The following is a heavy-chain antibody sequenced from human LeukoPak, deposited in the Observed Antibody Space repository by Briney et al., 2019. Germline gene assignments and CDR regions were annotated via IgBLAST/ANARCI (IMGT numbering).Heavy chain of an antibody. V-gene: IGHV4-39*07. D-gene: IGHD6-19*01. CDR1: GGSISSSNYY. CDR2: IYHSGST. Sequence: SETLSLTCTVSGGSISSSNYYWGWVRQPPGKGLEWIGEIYHSGSTNYNPSLKSRVTISVDKSKNQFSLKLSSVTAADTAVYYCARGGSGWGEHGFDYWGQGTLVTVSS. CDR3: ARGGSGWGEHGFDY. J-gene: IGHJ4*02.